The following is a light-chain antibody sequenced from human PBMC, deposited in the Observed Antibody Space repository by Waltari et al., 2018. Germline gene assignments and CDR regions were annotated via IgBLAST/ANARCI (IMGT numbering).Light chain of an antibody. CDR1: DNIGNW. CDR3: QQYKDYPYT. V-gene: IGKV1-5*03. CDR2: RAT. Sequence: LRMTQSPSTLSSSVGDRVTITCRASDNIGNWLAWYQHRAGKAPNLLISRATVLESGVPSRFSGSGSGTDFTLSITSRQPGDFASFYCQQYKDYPYTFGQGTKLEI. J-gene: IGKJ2*01.